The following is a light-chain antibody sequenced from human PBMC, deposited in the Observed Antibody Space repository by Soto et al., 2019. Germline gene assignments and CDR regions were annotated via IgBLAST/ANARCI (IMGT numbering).Light chain of an antibody. J-gene: IGKJ1*01. Sequence: DIQMTQSPSTLSASVGDRVTITCRASQSISSWLAWYQQKPGKAPKFLIYDASSLESGVPSRFSGSGSGTEFTLTISSLQPDDFATYYCQQYNSYSPRTFGQGTKVEIK. V-gene: IGKV1-5*01. CDR1: QSISSW. CDR2: DAS. CDR3: QQYNSYSPRT.